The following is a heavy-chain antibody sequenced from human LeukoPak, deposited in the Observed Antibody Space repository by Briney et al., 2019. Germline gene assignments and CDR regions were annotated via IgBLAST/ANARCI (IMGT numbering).Heavy chain of an antibody. CDR2: IRYDGSNK. CDR1: GFTFSSYG. D-gene: IGHD3-10*01. CDR3: AKRLGPTMVRESYMDV. V-gene: IGHV3-30*02. Sequence: GGSLRLSCAASGFTFSSYGVHWVRQAPGKGLEWVAFIRYDGSNKYYADSVKGRFTISRDNSKNTLYLQMNSLRAEDTAVYYCAKRLGPTMVRESYMDVWGKGTTVTISS. J-gene: IGHJ6*03.